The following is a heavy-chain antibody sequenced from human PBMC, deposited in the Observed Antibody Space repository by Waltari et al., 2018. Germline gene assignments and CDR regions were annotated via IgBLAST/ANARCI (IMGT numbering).Heavy chain of an antibody. J-gene: IGHJ5*02. D-gene: IGHD6-6*01. CDR3: ARGRNIAARRGSNNWFDP. CDR2: KNPNSGNT. V-gene: IGHV1-8*01. Sequence: QVQLVQSGAEVKKPGASVKVSCKASGYTFTSYDINWVRQATGQGLEWMGWKNPNSGNTGYAQKFQGRVTMTRNTSISTAYMELSSLRSEDTAVYYCARGRNIAARRGSNNWFDPWGQGTLVTVSS. CDR1: GYTFTSYD.